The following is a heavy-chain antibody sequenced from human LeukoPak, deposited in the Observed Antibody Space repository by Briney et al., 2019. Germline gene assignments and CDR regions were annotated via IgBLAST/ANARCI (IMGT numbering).Heavy chain of an antibody. V-gene: IGHV4-34*01. CDR3: ARSPSSSSTYYFDY. Sequence: PSETLSLTCAVYGGSFSGYYWSWIRQPPGKGLEWIGEINHSGSTNYNPSLKSRVTISVDTSKNQFSLKLSSVTAADTAVYYCARSPSSSSTYYFDYWGQGTLVTVSS. D-gene: IGHD6-13*01. CDR1: GGSFSGYY. J-gene: IGHJ4*02. CDR2: INHSGST.